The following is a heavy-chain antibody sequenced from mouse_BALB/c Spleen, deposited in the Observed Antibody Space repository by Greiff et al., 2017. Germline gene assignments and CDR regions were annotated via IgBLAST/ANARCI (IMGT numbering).Heavy chain of an antibody. CDR3: ARYYYGYYYAMDY. Sequence: QVQLKESGPGLVAPSQSLSITCTVSGFSLTGYGVNWVRQPPGKGLEWLGMIWGDGSTDYNSALKSRLSISKDNSKSQVFLKMNSLQTDDTARYYCARYYYGYYYAMDYWGQGTSVTVSS. V-gene: IGHV2-6-7*01. D-gene: IGHD1-1*01. CDR1: GFSLTGYG. CDR2: IWGDGST. J-gene: IGHJ4*01.